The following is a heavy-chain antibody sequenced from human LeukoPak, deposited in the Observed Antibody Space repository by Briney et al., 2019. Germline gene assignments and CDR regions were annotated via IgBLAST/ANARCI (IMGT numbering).Heavy chain of an antibody. CDR2: ISGSGGTT. CDR1: GFTFSSYD. CDR3: ARVYSSSWYSGYLYMDV. J-gene: IGHJ6*03. V-gene: IGHV3-23*01. Sequence: GGSLRLSCAASGFTFSSYDMSWVRQAPGKGLEWVSAISGSGGTTYYADSVKGRFTISRDNAKQSLYLQMSSLRAEDTAVYYCARVYSSSWYSGYLYMDVWGKGTTVTVSS. D-gene: IGHD6-13*01.